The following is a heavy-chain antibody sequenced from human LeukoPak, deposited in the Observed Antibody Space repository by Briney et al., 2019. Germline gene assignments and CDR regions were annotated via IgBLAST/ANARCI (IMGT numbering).Heavy chain of an antibody. J-gene: IGHJ4*02. V-gene: IGHV3-7*04. Sequence: RGGSLRLSCVASGFTVSIYWMTWGRQAPGKGLEGVANIKQDGSDKYCVDSVKCRFTSSRDNAKNALYRQMNSLRDEDTAVYYSARDGSGSCFDYWGQGTLVTVSS. CDR1: GFTVSIYW. D-gene: IGHD1-26*01. CDR3: ARDGSGSCFDY. CDR2: IKQDGSDK.